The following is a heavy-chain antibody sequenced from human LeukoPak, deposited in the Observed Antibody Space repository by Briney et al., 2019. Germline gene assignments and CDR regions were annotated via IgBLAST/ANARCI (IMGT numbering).Heavy chain of an antibody. D-gene: IGHD6-19*01. Sequence: GSSVKVSCKASGGTFSSYAISWVRQAPGQGLEWMGGIIPIFGTADYAQKFRGRVTITTDESTSTAYMELSSLRSEDTAVYYCARSMAVAFDNFDYWGQGTLVTVPS. V-gene: IGHV1-69*05. J-gene: IGHJ4*02. CDR3: ARSMAVAFDNFDY. CDR2: IIPIFGTA. CDR1: GGTFSSYA.